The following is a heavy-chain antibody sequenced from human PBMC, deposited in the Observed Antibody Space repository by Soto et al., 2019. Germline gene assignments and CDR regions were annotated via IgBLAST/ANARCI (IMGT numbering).Heavy chain of an antibody. D-gene: IGHD4-17*01. J-gene: IGHJ3*02. V-gene: IGHV1-69*02. CDR1: GGTFSSYT. CDR3: ARTIDYGSTHDAFDI. Sequence: QVQLVQSGAEVKKPGSSVKVSCKASGGTFSSYTISWVRQAPGQGREWMGRIIPILGIANYAQKFQGRVTITADKSTSTAYMELSSLRSEDTAVYYCARTIDYGSTHDAFDIWGQGTMVTVSS. CDR2: IIPILGIA.